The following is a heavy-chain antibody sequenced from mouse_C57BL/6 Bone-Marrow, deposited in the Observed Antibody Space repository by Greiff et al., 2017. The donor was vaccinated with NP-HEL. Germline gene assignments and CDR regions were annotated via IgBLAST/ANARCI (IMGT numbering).Heavy chain of an antibody. D-gene: IGHD1-1*01. J-gene: IGHJ2*01. CDR2: IYPRSGNT. V-gene: IGHV1-81*01. CDR1: GYTFTSYG. CDR3: ARYYGSSYDY. Sequence: QVQLKQSGAELARPGASVKLSCKASGYTFTSYGISWVKQRTGQGLEWIGEIYPRSGNTYYNEQFKGKATLTADKSSSTAYMELRSLTSEDSAVYFCARYYGSSYDYWGQGTTLTVSS.